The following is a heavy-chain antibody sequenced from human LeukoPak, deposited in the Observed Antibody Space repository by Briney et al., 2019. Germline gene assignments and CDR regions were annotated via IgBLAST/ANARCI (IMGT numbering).Heavy chain of an antibody. CDR3: AKDPLYSVAGPPRYYGMDV. V-gene: IGHV3-7*01. CDR2: IKPDGSEK. Sequence: GGSLRLSCAASGFTFSSYWMSWVRQAPGKGLEWVANIKPDGSEKYYVDSVKGRFTISRDNAKNSLYLQMNSLRAEDTAVYYCAKDPLYSVAGPPRYYGMDVWGQGTTVTVSS. J-gene: IGHJ6*02. CDR1: GFTFSSYW. D-gene: IGHD6-19*01.